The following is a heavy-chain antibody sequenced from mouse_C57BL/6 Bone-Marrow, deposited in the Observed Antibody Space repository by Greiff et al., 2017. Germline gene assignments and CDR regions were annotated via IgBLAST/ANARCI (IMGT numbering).Heavy chain of an antibody. CDR2: IWTGGGT. D-gene: IGHD2-2*01. CDR1: GFSLTSYA. Sequence: VMLVESGPGLVAPSQSLSITCTVSGFSLTSYAISWVRQPPGKGLEWLGVIWTGGGTNYNSALKSRLSISKDNSKSQDFLKMNSLQTDDTARYYCARKGYDGRSYYFDYWGQGTTLTVSS. V-gene: IGHV2-9-1*01. J-gene: IGHJ2*01. CDR3: ARKGYDGRSYYFDY.